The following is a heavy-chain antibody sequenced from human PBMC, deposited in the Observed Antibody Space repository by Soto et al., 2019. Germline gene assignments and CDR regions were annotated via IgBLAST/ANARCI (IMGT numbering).Heavy chain of an antibody. J-gene: IGHJ4*02. V-gene: IGHV1-58*01. CDR3: AAYPYCGGHESLDF. CDR2: IVVGSGNT. D-gene: IGHD2-21*01. CDR1: GFTFFTSA. Sequence: SVKVSCKASGFTFFTSAVQWVRQARGQRLEWIGWIVVGSGNTNYAQKFEERVTITRDMSTNTAYMELTSLRSEDTAVYYCAAYPYCGGHESLDFSSQGILVTVSS.